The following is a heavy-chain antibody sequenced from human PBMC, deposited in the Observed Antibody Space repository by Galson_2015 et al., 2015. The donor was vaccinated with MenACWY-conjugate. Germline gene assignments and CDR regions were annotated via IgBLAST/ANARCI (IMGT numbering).Heavy chain of an antibody. D-gene: IGHD1-1*01. CDR2: IKADGSFS. J-gene: IGHJ4*02. CDR3: AWDNNWSFDS. CDR1: GFTFNNYW. Sequence: SLRLSCAASGFTFNNYWMHWFRQPPGKGLEWISYIKADGSFSNYADSVKGRFTISTDNAKNMVYLQMDGLGDEDTAVYFCAWDNNWSFDSWGQGTLVTVSS. V-gene: IGHV3-74*01.